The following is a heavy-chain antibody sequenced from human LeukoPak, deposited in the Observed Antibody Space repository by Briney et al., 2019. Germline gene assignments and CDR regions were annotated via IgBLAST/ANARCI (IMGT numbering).Heavy chain of an antibody. CDR2: IYPDDSDT. J-gene: IGHJ3*01. Sequence: GESLKISCKGSGYRFSAYWIAWVRQMPGEGLEWMGIIYPDDSDTRYSPSFQGQVTISADKSVSTAYLQWSSLKASDTAMYFCARPNITSYYDSRGYDAFDVWGQETIVTVSS. D-gene: IGHD3-22*01. V-gene: IGHV5-51*01. CDR1: GYRFSAYW. CDR3: ARPNITSYYDSRGYDAFDV.